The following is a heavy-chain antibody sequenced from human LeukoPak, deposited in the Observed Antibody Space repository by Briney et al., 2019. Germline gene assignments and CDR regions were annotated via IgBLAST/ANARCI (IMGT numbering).Heavy chain of an antibody. CDR1: GYTFTGYY. CDR3: ARVQLGIGDY. Sequence: GASVKVSCKPSGYTFTGYYMNWLRQAPGHGVEWWGWINPIIGVTNYAQTLPGRVTVTRYPSTTTATLDMSRLRAEDTGTRYCARVQLGIGDYWGQGTLVTVSS. J-gene: IGHJ4*02. D-gene: IGHD7-27*01. CDR2: INPIIGVT. V-gene: IGHV1-2*02.